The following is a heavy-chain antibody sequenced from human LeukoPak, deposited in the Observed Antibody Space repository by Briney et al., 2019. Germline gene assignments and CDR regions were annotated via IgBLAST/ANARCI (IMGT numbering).Heavy chain of an antibody. Sequence: SGTLSLTCAVSGGSISSSNWWSWVRQPPGKGLEWIGEIYHSGSTNYNPSLKSRVTISVDKSKNQFSLKLSSVTAADTAVYYCARDYYDSSGFEYYGMDVWGQGTTVTVSS. CDR3: ARDYYDSSGFEYYGMDV. V-gene: IGHV4-4*02. CDR1: GGSISSSNW. CDR2: IYHSGST. J-gene: IGHJ6*02. D-gene: IGHD3-22*01.